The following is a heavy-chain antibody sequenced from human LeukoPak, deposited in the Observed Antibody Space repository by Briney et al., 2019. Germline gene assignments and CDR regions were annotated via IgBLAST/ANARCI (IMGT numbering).Heavy chain of an antibody. J-gene: IGHJ4*01. D-gene: IGHD1-26*01. CDR3: ATLIVGASVDFDY. V-gene: IGHV4-34*01. CDR2: IYHSGST. CDR1: GGSFSGYY. Sequence: TSETLSLTCAVYGGSFSGYYWSWVRQPPGKGLEWIGEIYHSGSTNYNPSLKSRVTISVDKSKNQFSLKLSSVTAADTAVYYCATLIVGASVDFDYWGHGTLVTVSS.